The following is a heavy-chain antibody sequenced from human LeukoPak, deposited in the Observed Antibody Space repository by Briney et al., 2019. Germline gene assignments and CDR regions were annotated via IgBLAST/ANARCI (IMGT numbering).Heavy chain of an antibody. CDR1: GFTFSNFG. Sequence: GGSLRLPCTASGFTFSNFGMHWVRQAPGKGLEWVAVISYDGNNKYYPDSVKGRFTISRDNSKDTLYPQMNSLRAEDTAVYYCAREVSQPYYFDSWGQGTLVTVSS. CDR2: ISYDGNNK. CDR3: AREVSQPYYFDS. D-gene: IGHD2-2*01. J-gene: IGHJ4*02. V-gene: IGHV3-30*03.